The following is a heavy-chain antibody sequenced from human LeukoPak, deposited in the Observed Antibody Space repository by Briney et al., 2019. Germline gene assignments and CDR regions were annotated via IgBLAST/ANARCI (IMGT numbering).Heavy chain of an antibody. CDR3: AREEWDTAMATGFWYYYYYMDV. Sequence: PSQTLSLTCAISGDSVSSNSAAWNWIRQSPSRGLEWLGRTYYRSKWYNDYAVSVKSRITINPDTSKNQFSLQLNSVTPEDTAVYYCAREEWDTAMATGFWYYYYYMDVWGKGTTVTVSS. D-gene: IGHD5-18*01. V-gene: IGHV6-1*01. CDR2: TYYRSKWYN. CDR1: GDSVSSNSAA. J-gene: IGHJ6*03.